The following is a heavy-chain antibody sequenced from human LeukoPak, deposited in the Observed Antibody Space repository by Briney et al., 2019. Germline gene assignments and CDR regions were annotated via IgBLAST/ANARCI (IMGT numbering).Heavy chain of an antibody. CDR1: GYTFTSYG. CDR2: IIPIFGTA. D-gene: IGHD2-15*01. Sequence: ASVKVSCKASGYTFTSYGISWVRQAPGQGLEWMGGIIPIFGTANYAQKFQGRVTITADESTSTAYMELSSLRSEDTAVYYCASSVVVAATDYYYYGMDVWGQGTTVTVSS. J-gene: IGHJ6*02. CDR3: ASSVVVAATDYYYYGMDV. V-gene: IGHV1-69*13.